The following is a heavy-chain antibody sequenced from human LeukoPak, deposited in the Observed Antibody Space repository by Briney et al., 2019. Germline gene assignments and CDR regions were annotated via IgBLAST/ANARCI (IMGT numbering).Heavy chain of an antibody. V-gene: IGHV4-34*01. Sequence: SETLSLTCAVYGGSFSGYYWSWIRQPPGKGLEWIGEINHSGSTNYNPSLKSRVTISVDTSKNQFSLKLSSVTAADTAVYYCATGSMVRGVMSDYWGQGTLVTVSS. D-gene: IGHD3-10*01. J-gene: IGHJ4*02. CDR3: ATGSMVRGVMSDY. CDR1: GGSFSGYY. CDR2: INHSGST.